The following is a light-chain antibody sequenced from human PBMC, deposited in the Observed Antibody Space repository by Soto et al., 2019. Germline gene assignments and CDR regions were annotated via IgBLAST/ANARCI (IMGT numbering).Light chain of an antibody. CDR3: QTWGTGIVI. CDR2: LNRDGSH. V-gene: IGLV4-69*01. CDR1: SGHSNYA. Sequence: QPVLTQSPSASASLGASVKLTCTLSSGHSNYAIAWHQQQPEKGPRYLMKLNRDGSHSKGDGIPNRFSGSSSGAERYLTISSRQSEDEADYYWQTWGTGIVIFGGGTKLTVL. J-gene: IGLJ2*01.